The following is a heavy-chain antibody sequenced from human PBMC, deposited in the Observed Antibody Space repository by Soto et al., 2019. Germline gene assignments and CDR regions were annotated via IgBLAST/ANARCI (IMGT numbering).Heavy chain of an antibody. V-gene: IGHV3-33*08. CDR3: ARDGVGATTFFGFLDY. J-gene: IGHJ4*02. D-gene: IGHD1-26*01. Sequence: QVQLVESGGGVVQPGGSLRPSCAASASIFKGHGMHWVRQAPGKGLEWVAIIRYDGSDEHYGDSVEGRFTISRDNSKNXLYLQMNSLRAEDTAVYYCARDGVGATTFFGFLDYWGQGTLVTVSS. CDR2: IRYDGSDE. CDR1: ASIFKGHG.